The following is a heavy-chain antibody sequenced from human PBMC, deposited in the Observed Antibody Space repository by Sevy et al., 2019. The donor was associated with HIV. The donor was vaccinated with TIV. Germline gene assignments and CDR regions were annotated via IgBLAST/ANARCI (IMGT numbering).Heavy chain of an antibody. D-gene: IGHD1-26*01. Sequence: SETLSLTCSVSGGSISSNSYYWAWIRQPPGKGLEWIGSIYYNGGTYYNPFLKSRVSISVDTSNNHFSLKLSSVTAADRAVYYCARQEGVGSLSGGWFDPWGQGTLVTVSS. J-gene: IGHJ5*02. CDR2: IYYNGGT. CDR1: GGSISSNSYY. CDR3: ARQEGVGSLSGGWFDP. V-gene: IGHV4-39*01.